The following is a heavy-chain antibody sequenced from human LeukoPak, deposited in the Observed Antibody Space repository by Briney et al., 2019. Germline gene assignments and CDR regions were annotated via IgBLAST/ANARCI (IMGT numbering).Heavy chain of an antibody. CDR3: ARDKAVVVPSHGMDV. V-gene: IGHV3-21*01. CDR1: GFTFTTYS. Sequence: PGGSLRLSCVASGFTFTTYSMDWVRQAPGKGLEWVSSISINSAYIFYADSVKGRFTISRDNAKNSLYLQMNSLRAEDTAVYYCARDKAVVVPSHGMDVWGKGTTVTVSS. D-gene: IGHD2-2*01. CDR2: ISINSAYI. J-gene: IGHJ6*04.